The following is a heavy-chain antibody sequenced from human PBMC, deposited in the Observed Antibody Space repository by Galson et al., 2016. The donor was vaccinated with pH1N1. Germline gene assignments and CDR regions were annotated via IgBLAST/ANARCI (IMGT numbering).Heavy chain of an antibody. V-gene: IGHV7-4-1*02. Sequence: SVKVSCKASGYTFTYYAMNWVRQAPGQGLEWMGRINTNTGNPTYAQGFTGRFVFSLDTSVSTAYLQISSLKAEDTAVYCCARNCSSSSCHVDYWGQGTLVTVSS. CDR3: ARNCSSSSCHVDY. CDR1: GYTFTYYA. D-gene: IGHD2-2*01. CDR2: INTNTGNP. J-gene: IGHJ4*02.